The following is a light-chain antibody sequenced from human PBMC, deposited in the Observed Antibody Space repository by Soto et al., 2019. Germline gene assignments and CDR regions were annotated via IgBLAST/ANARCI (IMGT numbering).Light chain of an antibody. V-gene: IGLV1-40*01. Sequence: QSVLTQPPSVSGAPGQRVSISCTGRTSNIGAPYDVHWYQHLPGTAPKLLIYGDNNRPSGVPDRFSGSKSGTSASLAITRLQAEYEADYYCQSYDISLHNDVFGPGTQLTVL. CDR1: TSNIGAPYD. CDR2: GDN. CDR3: QSYDISLHNDV. J-gene: IGLJ1*01.